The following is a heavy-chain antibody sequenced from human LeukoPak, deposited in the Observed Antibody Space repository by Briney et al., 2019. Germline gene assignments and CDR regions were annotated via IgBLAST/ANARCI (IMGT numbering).Heavy chain of an antibody. Sequence: GGSLRLSCAASGFTFRNYFISWVRQAPGKGLEWVANIKQDGSDKYYLDSVKGRFTISRDNAKNSLYLQMNSLRAEDTAVYYCARGDDGFDMWGQGTMVSVS. CDR1: GFTFRNYF. V-gene: IGHV3-7*04. CDR3: ARGDDGFDM. CDR2: IKQDGSDK. J-gene: IGHJ3*02.